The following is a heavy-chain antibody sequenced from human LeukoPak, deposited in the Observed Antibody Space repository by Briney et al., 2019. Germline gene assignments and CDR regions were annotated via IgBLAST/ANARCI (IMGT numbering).Heavy chain of an antibody. Sequence: SVKVSCKASGGTFSSYAISWVRQAPGQGLEWMGGIIPIFGTANYAQKFQGRVTITTDESTSTAYMELSSLRSEDTAVYYCATSNAGLGGNFQHWGQGTLVTVSS. J-gene: IGHJ1*01. CDR2: IIPIFGTA. CDR1: GGTFSSYA. V-gene: IGHV1-69*05. CDR3: ATSNAGLGGNFQH. D-gene: IGHD3-16*01.